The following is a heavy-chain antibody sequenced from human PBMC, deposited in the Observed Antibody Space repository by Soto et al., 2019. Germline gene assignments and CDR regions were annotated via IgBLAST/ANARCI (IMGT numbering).Heavy chain of an antibody. D-gene: IGHD3-3*01. J-gene: IGHJ3*02. CDR2: IYWDDDK. CDR3: AHSQHYDFWSGDAFDI. Sequence: QITLKESGPTLVKPTQTLTLTCTFSGFSLSTSGVGVGWIRQPPGKALEWLALIYWDDDKRYSPSLKSRLTITNDTSKNQVVLTMTNMGPVDTATYYCAHSQHYDFWSGDAFDIWGQGTMVTVSS. V-gene: IGHV2-5*02. CDR1: GFSLSTSGVG.